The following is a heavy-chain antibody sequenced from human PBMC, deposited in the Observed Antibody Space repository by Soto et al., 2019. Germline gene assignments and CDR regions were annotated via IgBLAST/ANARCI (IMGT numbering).Heavy chain of an antibody. V-gene: IGHV3-9*01. CDR2: ISWNGGKI. J-gene: IGHJ3*02. CDR3: VKDIFVGFFGEGFDI. Sequence: EAQLVESGGGLVQPGRSLRLSCAASGFTFNDYAMHWVQQVPGKGLEWVSGISWNGGKIAYADSVEGRFTISREDAKNSMKLQMCSLRAEDTALYYCVKDIFVGFFGEGFDIWGQGTMVSVSS. CDR1: GFTFNDYA. D-gene: IGHD3-10*01.